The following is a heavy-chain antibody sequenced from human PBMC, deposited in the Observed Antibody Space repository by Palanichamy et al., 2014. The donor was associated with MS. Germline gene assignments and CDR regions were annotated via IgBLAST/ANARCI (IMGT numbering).Heavy chain of an antibody. V-gene: IGHV3-23*01. CDR1: GFTFSSYA. D-gene: IGHD1-26*01. J-gene: IGHJ3*02. CDR2: ISGSGGST. CDR3: AKEMGSGGSYSLDAFDI. Sequence: EVQLLESGGGLVQPGGSLRLSCAASGFTFSSYAMSWVRQAPGKGLEWVSAISGSGGSTYYADSVKGRFTISRDNSKNTLYLQMNSLRAEDTAVYYCAKEMGSGGSYSLDAFDIWGQGTMVTVSS.